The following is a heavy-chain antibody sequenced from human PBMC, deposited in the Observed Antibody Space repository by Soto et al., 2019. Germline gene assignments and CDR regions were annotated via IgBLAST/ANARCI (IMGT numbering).Heavy chain of an antibody. J-gene: IGHJ6*02. CDR3: ARSAGRGVMRQPSTYYCYGMDV. V-gene: IGHV1-69*01. Sequence: QVQLVQSGAEVKKPGSSVKVSCKASGGTFSSYAISWVRQAPGQGLEWMGGIIPIFGTANYAQKFQGGVTITADEPTSTAYMELRSLRSEDTAVYYCARSAGRGVMRQPSTYYCYGMDVWGQGTTVTVSS. CDR2: IIPIFGTA. CDR1: GGTFSSYA. D-gene: IGHD3-10*01.